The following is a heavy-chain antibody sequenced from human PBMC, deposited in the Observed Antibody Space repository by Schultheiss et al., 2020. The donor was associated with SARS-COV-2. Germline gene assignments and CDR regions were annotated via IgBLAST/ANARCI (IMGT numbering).Heavy chain of an antibody. V-gene: IGHV1-3*01. CDR2: INAGNGNT. CDR3: ARDTWGYCSSTSCYFIYYYGMDV. J-gene: IGHJ6*02. D-gene: IGHD2-2*01. CDR1: GYTFTSYA. Sequence: ASVKVSCKASGYTFTSYAMHWVRQAPGQRLEWMGWINAGNGNTKYSQKFQGRVTITRDTSASTAYMELSSLRSEDTAVYYCARDTWGYCSSTSCYFIYYYGMDVWGQGTTVTVSS.